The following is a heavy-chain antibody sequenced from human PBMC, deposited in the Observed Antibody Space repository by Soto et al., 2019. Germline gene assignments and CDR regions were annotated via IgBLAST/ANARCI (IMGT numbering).Heavy chain of an antibody. CDR1: GFTFSSSA. CDR3: AKLQHNSYYYVMDV. J-gene: IGHJ6*02. CDR2: ITYTGNS. Sequence: GGSLRLSCAASGFTFSSSAMRWVRQAPGQGLEWVSSITYTGNSHYSDSVKGRFTISRDNSKNTLYLQMDSLRAEDTAVYYCAKLQHNSYYYVMDVWGQGTTVTVSS. V-gene: IGHV3-23*01.